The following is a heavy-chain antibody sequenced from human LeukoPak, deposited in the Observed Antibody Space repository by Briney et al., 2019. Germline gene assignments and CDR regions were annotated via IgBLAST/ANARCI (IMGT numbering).Heavy chain of an antibody. CDR3: ARRAGAYSHPYDY. Sequence: QPGGSLRLSCVASGFTFRSYGIHWVRQAPGKGLEWVSFIYSDNTHYSDSVKGRFTISRDNSKNTLYLQMNSLRAEDTAVYYCARRAGAYSHPYDYWGQGTLVTVSS. D-gene: IGHD4/OR15-4a*01. CDR2: IYSDNT. CDR1: GFTFRSYG. V-gene: IGHV3-NL1*01. J-gene: IGHJ4*02.